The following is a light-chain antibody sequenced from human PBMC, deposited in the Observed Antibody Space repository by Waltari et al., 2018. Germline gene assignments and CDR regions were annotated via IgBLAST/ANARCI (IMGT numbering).Light chain of an antibody. Sequence: QSVLTQPPSVSAAPGPRVTISSTWRSSNIGPGPDVQWYQHLTGAAPELLIYANTNRPSGVPDRISASKSGTSAALAITGLQAADEAVYYCQSYDSSLSGVVFGGGTKLTVL. V-gene: IGLV1-40*01. CDR1: SSNIGPGPD. CDR3: QSYDSSLSGVV. J-gene: IGLJ2*01. CDR2: ANT.